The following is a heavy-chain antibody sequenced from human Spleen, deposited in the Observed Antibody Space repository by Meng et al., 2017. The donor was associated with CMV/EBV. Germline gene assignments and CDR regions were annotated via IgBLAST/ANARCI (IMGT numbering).Heavy chain of an antibody. CDR3: ARDGFNYNYIRYFDY. J-gene: IGHJ4*02. D-gene: IGHD5-24*01. CDR2: ISYDGSNK. CDR1: GFTFSSYA. V-gene: IGHV3-30-3*01. Sequence: GESLKISCAASGFTFSSYAMHWVRQAPGKGLEWVAVISYDGSNKYYADSVKSRFTISRDNSKNTLYLQMNSLRAEDTAVYYCARDGFNYNYIRYFDYWGQGTLVTVSS.